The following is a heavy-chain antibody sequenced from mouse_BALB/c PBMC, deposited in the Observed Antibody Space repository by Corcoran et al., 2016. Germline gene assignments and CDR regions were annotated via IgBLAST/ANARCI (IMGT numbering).Heavy chain of an antibody. CDR2: INPYNDGT. CDR1: GYTFTSYV. Sequence: EVQLQQSGPELVKPGASVKMSCKASGYTFTSYVMHWVKQKPGHGLEWIGSINPYNDGTKYNEKFKGKATLTSDKSSSTAYMQLSSLTSDDSAVYYCATFYDGYYYFYYWRQGITLTFSS. D-gene: IGHD2-3*01. V-gene: IGHV1S136*01. J-gene: IGHJ2*01. CDR3: ATFYDGYYYFYY.